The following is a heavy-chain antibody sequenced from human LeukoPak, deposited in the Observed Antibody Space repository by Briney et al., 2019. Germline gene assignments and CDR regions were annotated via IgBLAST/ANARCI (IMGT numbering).Heavy chain of an antibody. D-gene: IGHD3-10*01. Sequence: PSETLSLTCTVSGGSISSYYWSWIRQPPGKGLEWIGYIYYSGSTNYNPSLKSRVTISVDTSKNQFSLKLSSVTAADTAVYYCARGAMVRGAFDYWGQGTLVTVSS. V-gene: IGHV4-59*01. CDR2: IYYSGST. CDR1: GGSISSYY. J-gene: IGHJ4*02. CDR3: ARGAMVRGAFDY.